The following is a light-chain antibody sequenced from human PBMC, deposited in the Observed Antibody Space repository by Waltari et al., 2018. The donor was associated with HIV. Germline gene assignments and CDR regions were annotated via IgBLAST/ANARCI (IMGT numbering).Light chain of an antibody. J-gene: IGKJ2*02. V-gene: IGKV1-39*01. CDR1: QSITNY. CDR3: QQSYSTRRT. CDR2: AGS. Sequence: DIQMTQSPSSLSASVGDRVTITCRASQSITNYLNWYQQKPGKAPTLLIFAGSSLQSGVTARFSGSGSGIDFTLSITSLQADDFATYCCQQSYSTRRTLSQGTTLTIK.